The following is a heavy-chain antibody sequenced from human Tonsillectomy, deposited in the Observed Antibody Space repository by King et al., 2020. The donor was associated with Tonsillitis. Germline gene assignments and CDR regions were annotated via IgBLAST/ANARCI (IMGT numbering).Heavy chain of an antibody. Sequence: VQLVESGGGVVQPGRSLRLSCVASGFIFNNYDMHWVRQAPGKGLEWVEVISYDGTNKNYANPVKGRFTISRDNSKNTRYLQMNSLGAEDTAVYFCAKVYHDYGDYAISLWGQGTLVTVSS. V-gene: IGHV3-30*18. CDR2: ISYDGTNK. CDR1: GFIFNNYD. CDR3: AKVYHDYGDYAISL. J-gene: IGHJ4*02. D-gene: IGHD4-17*01.